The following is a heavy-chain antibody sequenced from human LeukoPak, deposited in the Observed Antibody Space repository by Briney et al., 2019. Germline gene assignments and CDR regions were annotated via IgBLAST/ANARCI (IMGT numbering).Heavy chain of an antibody. D-gene: IGHD2-15*01. V-gene: IGHV3-23*01. CDR1: GFTFSSYA. J-gene: IGHJ4*02. Sequence: GGSLRLSCAASGFTFSSYAMSWVRQAPGKGLEWVSVISGSGGSTYYADSVKGRFTISRDNSKNTLYLQMNSLRAEDTAVYYCAKSYGSCYCFDYWGRGTLVTVSS. CDR3: AKSYGSCYCFDY. CDR2: ISGSGGST.